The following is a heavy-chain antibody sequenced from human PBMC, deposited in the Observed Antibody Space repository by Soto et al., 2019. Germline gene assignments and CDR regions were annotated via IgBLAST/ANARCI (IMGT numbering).Heavy chain of an antibody. J-gene: IGHJ2*01. V-gene: IGHV3-30*18. CDR2: IGDDGTAK. Sequence: QVQLVESGGGVVQPGRSLRLSCAASGFTFSDYGIHWVRQSPGKGLEWVAVIGDDGTAKVYTDSVKGRFIMSRDNYKNTMYLQMDSLREEDTAVYFCVKEARHGHWYLDLWGRGTLVTVSS. CDR3: VKEARHGHWYLDL. CDR1: GFTFSDYG.